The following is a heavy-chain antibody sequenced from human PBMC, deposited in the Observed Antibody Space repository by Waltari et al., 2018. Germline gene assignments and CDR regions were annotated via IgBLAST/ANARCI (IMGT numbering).Heavy chain of an antibody. D-gene: IGHD5-18*01. CDR2: FYYNGNT. V-gene: IGHV4-39*01. CDR3: ASQPVDTALDPRGWFDP. Sequence: QVQLQESGPGLVKISEILSLTCSVSGGSISRSGYHWAWIRQTPGKGLEWIGSFYYNGNTYYNPSLKSRVTISVDASKSQFFMRLKSVTAADTARYFCASQPVDTALDPRGWFDPWGQGILVTVSS. CDR1: GGSISRSGYH. J-gene: IGHJ5*02.